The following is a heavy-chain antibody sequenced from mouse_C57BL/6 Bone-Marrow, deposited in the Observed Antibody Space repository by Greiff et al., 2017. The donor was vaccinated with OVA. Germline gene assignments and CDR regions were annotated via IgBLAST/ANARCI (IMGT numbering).Heavy chain of an antibody. J-gene: IGHJ4*01. V-gene: IGHV1-42*01. D-gene: IGHD1-1*01. Sequence: VQLQQSGPELVKPGASVKISCKASGYSFTGYYMNWVKQSPEKSLEWIGEINPSTGGTTYNQKFKAKATLTVDKSSSTAYMQLKSLTSEDSAVYYCARGRYYGMDYWGQGTSVTVSS. CDR2: INPSTGGT. CDR1: GYSFTGYY. CDR3: ARGRYYGMDY.